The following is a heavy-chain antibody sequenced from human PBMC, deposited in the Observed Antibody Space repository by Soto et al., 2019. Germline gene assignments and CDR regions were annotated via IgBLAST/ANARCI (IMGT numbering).Heavy chain of an antibody. J-gene: IGHJ4*02. V-gene: IGHV1-46*01. CDR1: GYTFTSYY. CDR3: ARTSLGYCSSTSCYGFDY. D-gene: IGHD2-2*01. CDR2: INPSGGST. Sequence: ASVKVSCKASGYTFTSYYMHWVRQAPGQGLEWMGIINPSGGSTSYAQKFQGRVTMTRDTSTSTVYMELSSLRSEDTAVFYFARTSLGYCSSTSCYGFDYWGQGTLVTVSS.